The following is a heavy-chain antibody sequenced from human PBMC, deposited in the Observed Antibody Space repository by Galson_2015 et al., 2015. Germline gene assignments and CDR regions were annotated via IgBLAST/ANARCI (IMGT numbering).Heavy chain of an antibody. CDR2: ISASGEST. V-gene: IGHV3-23*01. CDR1: GFTFSSYP. CDR3: AKKDVVVGNGMDV. Sequence: SLRLSCAASGFTFSSYPMSWVRQAPGKGLEWVSAISASGESTYYADSVKGRFTTFRDNSKTTLYLQMNSLTAEDMAIYYCAKKDVVVGNGMDVWGQGTTVTVSS. J-gene: IGHJ6*01. D-gene: IGHD3-22*01.